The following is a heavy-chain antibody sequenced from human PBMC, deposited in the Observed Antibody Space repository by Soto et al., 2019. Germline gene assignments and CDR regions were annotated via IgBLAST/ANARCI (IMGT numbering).Heavy chain of an antibody. CDR2: IIPIFNST. CDR3: ARSDLSVRYFDWLPNWFDP. V-gene: IGHV1-69*06. Sequence: SVKVSCKVSGSRFSNYVISWVRQAPGHGLEWLGRIIPIFNSTKYAQSLQGRVTITADKSTSTAYMELRSLRSDDTAVYYCARSDLSVRYFDWLPNWFDPWGQG. CDR1: GSRFSNYV. J-gene: IGHJ5*02. D-gene: IGHD3-9*01.